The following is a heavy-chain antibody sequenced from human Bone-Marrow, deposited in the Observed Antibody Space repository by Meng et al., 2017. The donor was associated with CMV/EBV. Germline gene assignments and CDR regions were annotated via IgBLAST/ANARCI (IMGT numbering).Heavy chain of an antibody. CDR2: IYYSGST. CDR1: GGSISSSSYY. V-gene: IGHV4-39*07. J-gene: IGHJ5*02. Sequence: SETLSLTCTVSGGSISSSSYYWGWIRQPPGKGLEWIGSIYYSGSTYYNPSLKSRVTISVDTSKNQFSLKLSSVTASDTAVYYCAGVGNYDPGWFDPWGQGTLVTVSS. D-gene: IGHD4-11*01. CDR3: AGVGNYDPGWFDP.